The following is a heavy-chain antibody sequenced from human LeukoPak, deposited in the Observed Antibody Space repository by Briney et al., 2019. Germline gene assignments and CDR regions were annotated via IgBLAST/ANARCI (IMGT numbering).Heavy chain of an antibody. CDR2: IYSGGST. CDR3: AMTDQGYYYDSSGYYYR. J-gene: IGHJ4*02. V-gene: IGHV3-53*01. CDR1: GFTVSSNY. Sequence: GGSLRLSCAASGFTVSSNYMSWVRQAPGKGLEWVSVIYSGGSTYYADSVKGRFTISRDNSKTTLYLQMNSLRAEDTAVYYCAMTDQGYYYDSSGYYYRWGQGTLVTVSS. D-gene: IGHD3-22*01.